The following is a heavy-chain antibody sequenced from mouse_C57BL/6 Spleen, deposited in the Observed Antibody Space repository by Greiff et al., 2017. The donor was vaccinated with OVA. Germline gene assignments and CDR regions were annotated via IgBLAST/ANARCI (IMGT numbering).Heavy chain of an antibody. Sequence: QVQLQQPGAELVKPGASVKMSCKASGYTFTSYWITWVKQRPGQGLEWIGDIYPGSGSTNYNEKFKSKATLTVDTSSSTAYMQLSSLTSEDSAVYSCARGRVMVLRFYLDYWGQGTTLTVSS. CDR1: GYTFTSYW. CDR2: IYPGSGST. J-gene: IGHJ2*01. V-gene: IGHV1-55*01. D-gene: IGHD1-1*01. CDR3: ARGRVMVLRFYLDY.